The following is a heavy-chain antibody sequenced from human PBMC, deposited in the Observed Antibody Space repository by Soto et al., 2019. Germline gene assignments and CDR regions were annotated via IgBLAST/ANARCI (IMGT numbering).Heavy chain of an antibody. Sequence: QLQLQESGPGLVKPSEPLSLTCTVSGGSISSSSYYWGWIRQPPGKGLEWIGSLYYSGSTYYNRSLKSRVTICVDTSTNQFSLKLSSVAAADTAGYYCARLPRITNFWVVSGSDYWGQGTLVTVSS. D-gene: IGHD3-3*01. CDR1: GGSISSSSYY. CDR3: ARLPRITNFWVVSGSDY. V-gene: IGHV4-39*01. J-gene: IGHJ4*02. CDR2: LYYSGST.